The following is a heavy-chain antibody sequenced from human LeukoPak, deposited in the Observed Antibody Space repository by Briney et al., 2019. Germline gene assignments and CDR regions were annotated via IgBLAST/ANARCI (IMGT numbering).Heavy chain of an antibody. J-gene: IGHJ6*03. D-gene: IGHD3-22*01. CDR3: ATRSILGYYYHYVDV. CDR1: GYIVSEFT. CDR2: FDPEDVET. V-gene: IGHV1-24*01. Sequence: ASVKVSCKVSGYIVSEFTIHWVRQTPGKRLEWMGGFDPEDVETVYSQMFKGRLTLTEDTSTNTAYMELTGLTSADTAIYYCATRSILGYYYHYVDVWVKGTPVTVSS.